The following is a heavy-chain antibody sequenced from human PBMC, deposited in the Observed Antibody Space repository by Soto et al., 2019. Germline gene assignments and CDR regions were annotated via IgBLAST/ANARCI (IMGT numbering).Heavy chain of an antibody. CDR1: GDSISSSNYY. D-gene: IGHD1-1*01. J-gene: IGHJ4*02. CDR2: LSYGGST. CDR3: ATREKRRLYDY. Sequence: WETLSLTCSVSGDSISSSNYYWGWIRQTPGKGLEWLGSLSYGGSTHYNPSLNSRVTISVDTSNNQFSLKLTSVTAADTAVYFCATREKRRLYDYWGQGVLVTVSS. V-gene: IGHV4-39*01.